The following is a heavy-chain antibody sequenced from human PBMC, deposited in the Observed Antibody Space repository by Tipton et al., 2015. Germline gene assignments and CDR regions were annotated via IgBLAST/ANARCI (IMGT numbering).Heavy chain of an antibody. D-gene: IGHD6-19*01. Sequence: SLRLSCAASGFTFSSYTMNWVRQAPGKGLEWVSSISSSSRYIDYADSVKGRFTVSRDNAKNSLYLQVNSLRAEDTAVYYCARDQLGGWYRSAVDYWGQGTLVTVSS. J-gene: IGHJ4*02. V-gene: IGHV3-21*01. CDR2: ISSSSRYI. CDR1: GFTFSSYT. CDR3: ARDQLGGWYRSAVDY.